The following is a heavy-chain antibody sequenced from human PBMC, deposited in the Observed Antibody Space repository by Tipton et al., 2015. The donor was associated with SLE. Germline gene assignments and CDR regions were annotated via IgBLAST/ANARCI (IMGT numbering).Heavy chain of an antibody. CDR3: ASFSSSWYGGNLDY. CDR2: INAGNGNT. D-gene: IGHD6-13*01. J-gene: IGHJ4*02. V-gene: IGHV1-3*01. Sequence: QSGAEVKKPGASVKVSCKASGYTFTSYAIHWVRQAPGQRLEWMGWINAGNGNTKYSQKFQGRVTITRDTSASTAYMELSSLRSEDTAVYYCASFSSSWYGGNLDYWGQGTLVTVSS. CDR1: GYTFTSYA.